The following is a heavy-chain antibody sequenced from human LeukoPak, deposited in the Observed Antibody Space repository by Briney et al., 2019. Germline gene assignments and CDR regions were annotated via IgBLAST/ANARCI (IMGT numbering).Heavy chain of an antibody. V-gene: IGHV3-23*01. J-gene: IGHJ4*02. Sequence: PGGSLRLSCAASGFRINNFVLSWVRQSPGKGLEWVSYIDGTGDSTNYADSVKGRFTISRDNAKNSLYLQMNSLRAEDTALYYCARDKGTYDSSGYYEESFDYWGQGTLVTVSS. CDR3: ARDKGTYDSSGYYEESFDY. D-gene: IGHD3-22*01. CDR1: GFRINNFV. CDR2: IDGTGDST.